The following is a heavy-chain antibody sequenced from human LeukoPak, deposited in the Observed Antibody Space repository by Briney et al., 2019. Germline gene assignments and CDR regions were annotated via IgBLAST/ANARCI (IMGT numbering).Heavy chain of an antibody. CDR2: ISAYNGNT. D-gene: IGHD2-15*01. Sequence: ASVKVSCKASGYTFTIYGISWVRQAPGQGLEGMGWISAYNGNTNYAQKLQGRVTMTTDTSTSTAYMELRSLRSDDTAVYYCARESDRYYYYYGMDVWGQGTTVTVSS. V-gene: IGHV1-18*01. CDR3: ARESDRYYYYYGMDV. J-gene: IGHJ6*02. CDR1: GYTFTIYG.